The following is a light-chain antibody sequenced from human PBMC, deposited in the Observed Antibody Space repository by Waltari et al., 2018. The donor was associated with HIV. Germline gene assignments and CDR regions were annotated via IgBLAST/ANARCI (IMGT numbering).Light chain of an antibody. CDR2: DAF. CDR1: RDISTS. Sequence: DILMAQSPSNVSTSVGGTVTITCRASRDISTSLAWYQLKPGRAPNLLIDDAFRLGTGVPSRFGGSGSGTEFTLTITSLQPEDFATYYCQHASSFPHTFGGGTRVGMK. CDR3: QHASSFPHT. V-gene: IGKV1-12*01. J-gene: IGKJ4*01.